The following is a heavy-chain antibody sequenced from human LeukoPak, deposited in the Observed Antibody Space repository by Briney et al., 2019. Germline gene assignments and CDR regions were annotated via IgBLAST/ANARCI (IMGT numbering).Heavy chain of an antibody. V-gene: IGHV3-7*01. CDR3: ARVGLVAVAGTGYFDY. Sequence: GGSLRLSCAASGFTFSSYWMSWVRQAPGKGLEWVANIKQDGSEKYYVDSVKGRFTISRDNAKNSLYLQMNSLRAEDTAVYYCARVGLVAVAGTGYFDYWGQGTLVTVSS. J-gene: IGHJ4*02. CDR2: IKQDGSEK. CDR1: GFTFSSYW. D-gene: IGHD6-19*01.